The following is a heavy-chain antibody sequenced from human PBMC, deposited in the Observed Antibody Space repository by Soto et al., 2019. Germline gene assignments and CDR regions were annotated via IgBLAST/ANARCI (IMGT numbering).Heavy chain of an antibody. CDR1: GFTVTRNY. V-gene: IGHV3-53*02. D-gene: IGHD2-2*01. CDR3: GRGSSDNDGTLRVDY. J-gene: IGHJ4*02. Sequence: EVQVVETGGGLIQPGGSLRLSCAASGFTVTRNYMNWVRQAPGQGLEWVSVIYSGGNTYYADSVKGRFTISSDNSKNTLFLQMTGLRVEDTAVYYCGRGSSDNDGTLRVDYWGQGTLVTVSS. CDR2: IYSGGNT.